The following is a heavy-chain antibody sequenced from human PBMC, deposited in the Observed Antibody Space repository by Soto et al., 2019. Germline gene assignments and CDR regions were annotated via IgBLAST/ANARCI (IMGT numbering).Heavy chain of an antibody. Sequence: GGSLRLSCTASGFTLQNYAMAWVRQAPGKGLEWVSTLIGGHYGTAYSYSVKGRFTVSRDNSKDCLYLQMNSLGVEDTAMYFCAKGKSTGDIDWFDPWGQGSLVTVSS. V-gene: IGHV3-23*01. CDR2: LIGGHYGT. CDR1: GFTLQNYA. CDR3: AKGKSTGDIDWFDP. D-gene: IGHD3-10*01. J-gene: IGHJ5*02.